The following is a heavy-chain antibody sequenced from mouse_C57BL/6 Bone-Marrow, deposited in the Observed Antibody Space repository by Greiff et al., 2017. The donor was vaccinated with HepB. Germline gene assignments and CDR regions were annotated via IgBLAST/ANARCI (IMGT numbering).Heavy chain of an antibody. CDR2: IYPGDGDT. CDR3: ARSHYYGSGCAY. CDR1: GYAFSSSW. D-gene: IGHD1-1*01. Sequence: QVQLQQSGPELVKPGASVKISCKASGYAFSSSWMNWVKQRPGKGLEWIGRIYPGDGDTNYNGKFKGKATLTADKSSSTAYMQLSSLTSEDSAVYFCARSHYYGSGCAYWGQGTLVTVSA. V-gene: IGHV1-82*01. J-gene: IGHJ3*01.